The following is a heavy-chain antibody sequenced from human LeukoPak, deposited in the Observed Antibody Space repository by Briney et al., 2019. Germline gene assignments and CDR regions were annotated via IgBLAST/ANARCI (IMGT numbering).Heavy chain of an antibody. CDR3: AKDYSSSWLIRPDY. Sequence: GGSLRLSCAASGFTFSSYAMSWVRQAPGKGLEWVSAISGSGGSTYYADSVKGRFTISRDNSKNTLYLQMNSLRAEDTAVCYCAKDYSSSWLIRPDYWGQGTLVTVSS. CDR2: ISGSGGST. CDR1: GFTFSSYA. D-gene: IGHD6-13*01. J-gene: IGHJ4*02. V-gene: IGHV3-23*01.